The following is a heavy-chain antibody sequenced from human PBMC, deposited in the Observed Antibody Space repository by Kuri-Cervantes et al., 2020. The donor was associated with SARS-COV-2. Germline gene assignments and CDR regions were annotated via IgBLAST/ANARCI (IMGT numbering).Heavy chain of an antibody. V-gene: IGHV4-34*01. CDR1: GGSFSGYY. D-gene: IGHD3-22*01. CDR2: INNSGST. J-gene: IGHJ4*02. CDR3: ARANYYYDSSGWGCYFDY. Sequence: AGCMRLSCAVYGGSFSGYYWSWIRQPAGNGLEWIGEINNSGSTNYNPSLKSRVTLSVDTSKSQFSLKLSSVTAADTAVYYCARANYYYDSSGWGCYFDYWGQGTLVTVSS.